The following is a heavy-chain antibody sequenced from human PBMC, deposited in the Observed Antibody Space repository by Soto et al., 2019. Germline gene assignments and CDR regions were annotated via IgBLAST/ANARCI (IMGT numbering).Heavy chain of an antibody. D-gene: IGHD1-26*01. CDR1: GGSISSGGYY. CDR3: ARTPLL. CDR2: IYYSGSTYYN. J-gene: IGHJ4*02. V-gene: IGHV4-31*03. Sequence: QVQLQESGPGLVKPSQTLSLTCTVSGGSISSGGYYWSWIRQHPGKGLEWIGYIYYSGSTYYNYYNPSLKSRVNISVDTSKNPFSLKLSSVTAADTAVYYCARTPLLWGQGTLVTVSS.